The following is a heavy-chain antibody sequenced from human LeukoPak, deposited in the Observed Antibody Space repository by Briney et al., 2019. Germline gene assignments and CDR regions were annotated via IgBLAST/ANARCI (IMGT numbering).Heavy chain of an antibody. CDR1: GGSISSSSYY. Sequence: PSETLSLTCTVSGGSISSSSYYWGWIRQPPGKGLEWIGTNYYSGSTYYNPSLKSRVTISVDTSKNQFSLKLSSVTAADTAVYYCACRKTNWGSPLDYWGQGTLVTVSS. CDR2: NYYSGST. D-gene: IGHD7-27*01. J-gene: IGHJ4*02. CDR3: ACRKTNWGSPLDY. V-gene: IGHV4-39*01.